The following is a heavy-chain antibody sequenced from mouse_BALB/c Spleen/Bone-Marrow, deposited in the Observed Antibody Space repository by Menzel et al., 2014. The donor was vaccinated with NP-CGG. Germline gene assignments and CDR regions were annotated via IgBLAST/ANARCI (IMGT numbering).Heavy chain of an antibody. CDR2: IDPANGNT. J-gene: IGHJ4*01. V-gene: IGHV14-3*02. CDR1: GFNIKDTY. CDR3: ARYYYRTMDY. D-gene: IGHD1-1*01. Sequence: EVQLQESGAELVKPGASVKLSCTASGFNIKDTYMHWVKQRPEQGLEWIGRIDPANGNTKYDPKFQGRATVTADTSSSTAHLQLSSLTSEDTAVYYCARYYYRTMDYWGQGTSVTVSS.